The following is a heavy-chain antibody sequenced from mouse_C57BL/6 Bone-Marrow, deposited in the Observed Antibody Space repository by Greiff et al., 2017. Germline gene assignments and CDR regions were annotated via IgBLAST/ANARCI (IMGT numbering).Heavy chain of an antibody. V-gene: IGHV14-4*01. Sequence: VQLKESGAELVRPGASVKLSCTASGFTIKDDYMHWVKQRPEQGLEWIGWIDPENGDTEYASKFQGKATITADSSSNTAYLQLSSLTSEDTAVYYCTTEVYWGQGTTLTVSS. D-gene: IGHD1-3*01. CDR3: TTEVY. CDR2: IDPENGDT. J-gene: IGHJ2*01. CDR1: GFTIKDDY.